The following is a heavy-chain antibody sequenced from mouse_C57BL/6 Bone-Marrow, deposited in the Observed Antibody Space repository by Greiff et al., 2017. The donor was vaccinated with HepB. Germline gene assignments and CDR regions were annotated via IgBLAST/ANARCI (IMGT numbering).Heavy chain of an antibody. Sequence: VQLQQSGAELVRPGSSVKMSCKTSGYTFTSYGINWVKQRPGQGLEWIGYIYLGNGYTEYNEKFKGKATLTSDTSSSTAYMQLSSLTSEDSAIYFCAREHCGSSYDYAMDDWGQGTSVTVSS. V-gene: IGHV1-58*01. CDR1: GYTFTSYG. J-gene: IGHJ4*01. CDR3: AREHCGSSYDYAMDD. CDR2: IYLGNGYT. D-gene: IGHD1-1*01.